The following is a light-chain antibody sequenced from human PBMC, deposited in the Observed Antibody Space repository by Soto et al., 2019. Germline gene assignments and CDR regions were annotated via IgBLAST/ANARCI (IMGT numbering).Light chain of an antibody. Sequence: QPVLTQPPSVSGAPGQRVTIPCTGSSSNIGAGYDVHWYQQLPGTAPKVLIYGNSNRPSGVPDRFSGSKSGTSASLAITGLQAEDEADYYCQSFDSSLSNSRVFGGGTKLTVL. CDR1: SSNIGAGYD. J-gene: IGLJ3*02. CDR2: GNS. V-gene: IGLV1-40*01. CDR3: QSFDSSLSNSRV.